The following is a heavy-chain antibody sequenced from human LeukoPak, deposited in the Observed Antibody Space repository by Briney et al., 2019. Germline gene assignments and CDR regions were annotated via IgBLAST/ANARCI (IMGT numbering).Heavy chain of an antibody. D-gene: IGHD3-10*01. CDR1: GYSFTSYW. CDR3: ARGGDFGDPYAFDI. V-gene: IGHV5-51*01. CDR2: IYPGDSDT. Sequence: GESLQISCKASGYSFTSYWIGWVRQMPGKGMEWMGIIYPGDSDTRYSHSFQGQVTISADKSNSSAYLQWSSLKAADAAMYYGARGGDFGDPYAFDIWGQGTMVTVSS. J-gene: IGHJ3*02.